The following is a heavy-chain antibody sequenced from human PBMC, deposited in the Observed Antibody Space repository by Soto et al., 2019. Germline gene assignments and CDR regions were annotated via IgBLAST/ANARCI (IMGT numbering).Heavy chain of an antibody. CDR3: ARDKVGYYYRSGYYRVSVPPDYYYGMDV. Sequence: QVQLVQSGAEVKKPGSSVKVSCKASGGTFSSYAISWVRQAPGQGLEWMGGIIPIFGTANYAQKFQGRVTITADESTSAAYMELRSLRSEDTDVYYCARDKVGYYYRSGYYRVSVPPDYYYGMDVWGQGTTVTVSS. CDR2: IIPIFGTA. J-gene: IGHJ6*02. D-gene: IGHD3-22*01. CDR1: GGTFSSYA. V-gene: IGHV1-69*01.